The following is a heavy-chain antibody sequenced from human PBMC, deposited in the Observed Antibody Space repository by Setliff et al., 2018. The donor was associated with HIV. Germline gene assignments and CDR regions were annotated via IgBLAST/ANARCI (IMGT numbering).Heavy chain of an antibody. V-gene: IGHV3-13*01. D-gene: IGHD3-22*01. CDR3: ARGSTDYYYNSVYSELDH. Sequence: PSETLRLSCAVSGFTFRNYDMHWVRQAPGKGLEWVSGIGTVGDTYYPDSVKGRFTISREDAKDSLYLQMNSLRAGDTAVYYCARGSTDYYYNSVYSELDHWGRGTLVTVSS. CDR1: GFTFRNYD. CDR2: IGTVGDT. J-gene: IGHJ4*02.